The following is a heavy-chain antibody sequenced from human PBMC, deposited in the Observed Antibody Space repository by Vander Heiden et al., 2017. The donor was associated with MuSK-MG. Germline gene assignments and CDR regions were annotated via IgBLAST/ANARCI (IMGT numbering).Heavy chain of an antibody. CDR3: ARQTDSSGYYYPMYYFDY. J-gene: IGHJ4*02. CDR2: IYHSGST. V-gene: IGHV4-38-2*01. Sequence: VQLQESGPGLVKPSETLSLTCAVSGYSISSGYYWGWIRQPPGKGLEWIGSIYHSGSTYYNPSLKSRVTISVDTSKNQFSLKLSSVTAADTAVYYCARQTDSSGYYYPMYYFDYWGQGTLVTVSS. D-gene: IGHD3-22*01. CDR1: GYSISSGYY.